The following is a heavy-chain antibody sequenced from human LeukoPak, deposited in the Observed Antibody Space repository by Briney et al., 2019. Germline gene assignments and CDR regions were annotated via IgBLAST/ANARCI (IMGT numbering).Heavy chain of an antibody. CDR2: IKQDGSEK. CDR3: ARERGWNYYDILTGYYKVSYYYYGMDV. Sequence: GGSLRLSCAASGFTFSSYWMSWVRQAPGKGLEWVTNIKQDGSEKYYVDAVKGRFTISRDNAKNSLYLQMNSLRDEDTAVYYCARERGWNYYDILTGYYKVSYYYYGMDVWGQGTTVTVSS. CDR1: GFTFSSYW. V-gene: IGHV3-7*01. J-gene: IGHJ6*02. D-gene: IGHD3-9*01.